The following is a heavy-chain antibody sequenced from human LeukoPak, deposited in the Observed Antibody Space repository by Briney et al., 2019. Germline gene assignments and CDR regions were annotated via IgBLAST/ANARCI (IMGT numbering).Heavy chain of an antibody. CDR1: GYTFTGYY. CDR3: ARDLYGFATYESPPGGYMDV. D-gene: IGHD2-2*02. J-gene: IGHJ6*03. Sequence: ASVKVSCKASGYTFTGYYMHWVRQAPGQGLEWMGWINPNSGGTSSAQKVQGGVTMTRDTSISTAYMELSRRRSGDTAVYYCARDLYGFATYESPPGGYMDVWGKGTTDTVSS. CDR2: INPNSGGT. V-gene: IGHV1-2*02.